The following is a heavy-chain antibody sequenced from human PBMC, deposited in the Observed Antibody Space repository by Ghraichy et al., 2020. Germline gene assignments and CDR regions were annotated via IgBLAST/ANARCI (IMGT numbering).Heavy chain of an antibody. V-gene: IGHV3-30*04. J-gene: IGHJ4*02. CDR1: GFTFRTYS. CDR3: ARPTVPTYTRYFDY. CDR2: ISNDGTEK. Sequence: LSLTCAVSGFTFRTYSMHWVRQAPGKGLEWVAVISNDGTEKYYADSVKGRFTISRDNSKDTLYLQMNSLRDDDTAVYHCARPTVPTYTRYFDYWGQGTLVTVSS. D-gene: IGHD4-17*01.